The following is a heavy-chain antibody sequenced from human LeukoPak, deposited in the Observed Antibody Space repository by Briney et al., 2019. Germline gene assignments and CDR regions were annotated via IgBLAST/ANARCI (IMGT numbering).Heavy chain of an antibody. D-gene: IGHD1-26*01. J-gene: IGHJ3*02. CDR2: IYSCGST. CDR3: ARKQWELGAFDI. V-gene: IGHV3-53*01. CDR1: GFTVSSNY. Sequence: SGGSLRLSCAASGFTVSSNYMSWVRQAPGKGLEWVSVIYSCGSTYYADSVKGRFTISRDNSKNTLYLQMNSLRAEDTAVYYCARKQWELGAFDIWGQGTMVTVSS.